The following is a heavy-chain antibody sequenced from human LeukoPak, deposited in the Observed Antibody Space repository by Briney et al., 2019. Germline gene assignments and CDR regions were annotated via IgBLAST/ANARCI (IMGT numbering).Heavy chain of an antibody. V-gene: IGHV4-61*02. Sequence: SETLSLTCTVSGGSISSGSYYWSWIRQSAGKGLEWIGRIYTSGSTNYNPSLKSRVTISVDTSKNQFSLKLSSVTAADTAVYYCARDGYSYGSYFDYWGQGTLVTVSS. CDR1: GGSISSGSYY. CDR2: IYTSGST. J-gene: IGHJ4*02. CDR3: ARDGYSYGSYFDY. D-gene: IGHD5-18*01.